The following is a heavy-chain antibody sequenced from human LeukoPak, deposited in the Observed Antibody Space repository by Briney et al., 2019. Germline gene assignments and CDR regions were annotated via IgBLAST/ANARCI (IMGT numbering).Heavy chain of an antibody. J-gene: IGHJ4*02. D-gene: IGHD3-9*01. Sequence: ASVKVSCKASGYTFTGYYMHWVRQAPGQGLEWMGWINPNSGGTNYAQKFRGRVTMTRDTSISTAYMELSRLRSDDTAVYYCARSGVLRYFDWLSSAFVDYWGQGTLVTVSS. V-gene: IGHV1-2*02. CDR3: ARSGVLRYFDWLSSAFVDY. CDR1: GYTFTGYY. CDR2: INPNSGGT.